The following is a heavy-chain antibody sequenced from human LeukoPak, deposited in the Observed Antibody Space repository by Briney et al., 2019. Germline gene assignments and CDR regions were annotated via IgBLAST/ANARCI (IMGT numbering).Heavy chain of an antibody. Sequence: KPSETLSLTCTVSSGSISSYYWSWIRQPPGKGLEWIGYIYYSGSTNYNPSLKSRVTISVDTSKNQFSLKLSSVTAADTAVYYCARTRCSGGSCYSKNWGQGTLVTVSS. V-gene: IGHV4-59*01. CDR3: ARTRCSGGSCYSKN. CDR2: IYYSGST. J-gene: IGHJ4*02. D-gene: IGHD2-15*01. CDR1: SGSISSYY.